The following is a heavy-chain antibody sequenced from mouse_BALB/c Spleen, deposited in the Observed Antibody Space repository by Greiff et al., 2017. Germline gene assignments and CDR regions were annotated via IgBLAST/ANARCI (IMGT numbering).Heavy chain of an antibody. Sequence: EVQLVESGGGLVKPGGSLKLSCAASGFAFSSYDMSWVRQTPEKRLEWVAYISSGGGSTYYPDTVKGRFTISRDNTKNTLYLQMSSLTSEDTAMYYCARQGGSWYFDVWGAGTTVTVSA. CDR1: GFAFSSYD. CDR3: ARQGGSWYFDV. V-gene: IGHV5-12-1*01. J-gene: IGHJ1*01. CDR2: ISSGGGST.